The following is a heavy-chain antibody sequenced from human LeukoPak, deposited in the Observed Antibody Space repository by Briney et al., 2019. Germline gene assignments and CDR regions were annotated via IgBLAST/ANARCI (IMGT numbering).Heavy chain of an antibody. CDR2: MNPNSGDT. J-gene: IGHJ6*02. CDR1: GYTFTSYD. Sequence: ASVKVSCKASGYTFTSYDINWVRQATGQGLEWMGWMNPNSGDTGYAQKFQGRVTMTRNTSISTAYMELSSLRSEDTAVYYCARGPLVAATRDYYYGMDVWGQGTTVTVSS. V-gene: IGHV1-8*01. CDR3: ARGPLVAATRDYYYGMDV. D-gene: IGHD2-15*01.